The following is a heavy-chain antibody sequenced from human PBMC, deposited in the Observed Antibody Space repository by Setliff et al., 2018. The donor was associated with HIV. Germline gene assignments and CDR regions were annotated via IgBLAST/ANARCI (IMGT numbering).Heavy chain of an antibody. CDR3: ARDTTPGIGQAANWFDP. J-gene: IGHJ5*02. CDR2: MQHSGRT. V-gene: IGHV4-34*01. D-gene: IGHD1-1*01. Sequence: SSETLSLTCAVYGGSFSGYCWSWIRQPPGKGLEWIGEMQHSGRTNYNPSLRSRVTTSVDTSKSQFSLKLSSVTAADTAVYYCARDTTPGIGQAANWFDPWGQGTLVTVSS. CDR1: GGSFSGYC.